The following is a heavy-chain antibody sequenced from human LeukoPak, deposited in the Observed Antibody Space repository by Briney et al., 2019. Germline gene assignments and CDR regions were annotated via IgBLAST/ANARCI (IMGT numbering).Heavy chain of an antibody. J-gene: IGHJ6*02. Sequence: GGSLRLSCAASGFTFSSDWMSWARQAPGKGREWVANIKQDGSEKYYVDSVKGRFTISRDNAKNSLYLQMNSLGAEDTAVYYCARETATGYSSSWYSPIYYYYGMDVWGQGTTVTVSS. V-gene: IGHV3-7*01. CDR2: IKQDGSEK. CDR1: GFTFSSDW. CDR3: ARETATGYSSSWYSPIYYYYGMDV. D-gene: IGHD6-13*01.